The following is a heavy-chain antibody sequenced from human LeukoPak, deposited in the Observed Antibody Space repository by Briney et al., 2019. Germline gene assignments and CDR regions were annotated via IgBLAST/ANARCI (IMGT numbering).Heavy chain of an antibody. CDR1: GFSIDDYA. D-gene: IGHD4-17*01. J-gene: IGHJ3*02. Sequence: GRSLRLSCAASGFSIDDYAMHWVRQAPGKGLEWVSAISWNSGGIGYADSVKGRFTISRDNAKNSLYLQMNSLRAEDMALYYCAKDSSATVTNAGFDAFDIWGQGTMVTVSS. CDR2: ISWNSGGI. V-gene: IGHV3-9*03. CDR3: AKDSSATVTNAGFDAFDI.